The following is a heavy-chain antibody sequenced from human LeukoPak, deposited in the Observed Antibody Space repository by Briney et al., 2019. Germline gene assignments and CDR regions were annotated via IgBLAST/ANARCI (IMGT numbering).Heavy chain of an antibody. J-gene: IGHJ6*03. Sequence: SETLSLTCTVSGGSISNGSYTWNWIRQPAGKGLEWIGQIYTSGSTNYRSSLTSRVTISRDTSKNQFSLKLSSVTAAHTAVYYCARGIRIPVTGRYFYYYMDVWGNGTTVTVSS. CDR2: IYTSGST. CDR1: GGSISNGSYT. CDR3: ARGIRIPVTGRYFYYYMDV. V-gene: IGHV4-61*09. D-gene: IGHD6-19*01.